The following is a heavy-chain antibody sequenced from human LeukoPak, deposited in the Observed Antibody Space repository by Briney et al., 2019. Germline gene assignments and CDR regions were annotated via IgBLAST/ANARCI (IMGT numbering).Heavy chain of an antibody. CDR3: ARLSDTATFDY. CDR2: IYPAVSHT. J-gene: IGHJ4*02. V-gene: IGHV5-51*01. D-gene: IGHD5-18*01. Sequence: GESLKISCKGSEYSFTSYWIGWVRQLPGKGLEWMGIIYPAVSHTRYSPSFQGQVTISADKSISTAYLQWSSLKASDTAMYYCARLSDTATFDYWGQGTLVTVSS. CDR1: EYSFTSYW.